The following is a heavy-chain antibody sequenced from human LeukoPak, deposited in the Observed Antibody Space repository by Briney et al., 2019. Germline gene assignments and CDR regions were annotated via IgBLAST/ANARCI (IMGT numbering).Heavy chain of an antibody. D-gene: IGHD3-10*01. J-gene: IGHJ6*04. CDR2: INHSGST. V-gene: IGHV4-34*01. CDR1: GGSFSGYY. Sequence: PSETLSLTCAVYGGSFSGYYWSWIRQPPGKGLEWIGEINHSGSTNYNPSLKSRVTISVDTSKNQFSLKLSSVTAADTAVYYCARGGNGLWFGKYYYYYDMDVWGKGTTVTVSS. CDR3: ARGGNGLWFGKYYYYYDMDV.